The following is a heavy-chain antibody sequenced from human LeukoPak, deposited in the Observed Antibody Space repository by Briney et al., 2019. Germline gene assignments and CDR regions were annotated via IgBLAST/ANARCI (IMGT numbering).Heavy chain of an antibody. V-gene: IGHV4-59*08. CDR2: IHYSGST. Sequence: SETLSLTCTVSGGSISSSYWSWIRQPPGKGLEWIGYIHYSGSTNYNPSLKSRATISVDTSKAHFSLKLSPATATDTAAYYCARHDPGWFDTWGQGTLVTVSS. CDR3: ARHDPGWFDT. CDR1: GGSISSSY. J-gene: IGHJ5*02. D-gene: IGHD7-27*01.